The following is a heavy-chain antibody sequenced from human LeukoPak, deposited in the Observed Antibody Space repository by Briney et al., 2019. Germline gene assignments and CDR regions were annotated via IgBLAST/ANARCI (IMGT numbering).Heavy chain of an antibody. Sequence: QPGGSLRLSCAASGFTFSSYGMHWVRQAPGKGLEWVAVIWYDGSNKYYADSVEGRFTISRDNSKNTLYLQMNSLRAEDTAVYYCARDDYSYYYYYGMDVWGQGTTVTVSS. CDR1: GFTFSSYG. J-gene: IGHJ6*02. CDR2: IWYDGSNK. CDR3: ARDDYSYYYYYGMDV. V-gene: IGHV3-33*01. D-gene: IGHD4-4*01.